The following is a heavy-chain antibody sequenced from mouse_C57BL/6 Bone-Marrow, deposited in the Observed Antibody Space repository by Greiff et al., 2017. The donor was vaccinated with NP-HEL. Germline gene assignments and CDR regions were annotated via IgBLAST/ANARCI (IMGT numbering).Heavy chain of an antibody. CDR3: ARSALYGPFAY. Sequence: VQLQQSGAELARPGASVKLSCKASGYTFTSYGISWVKQRTGQGLEWIGEIYPRSGNTYYNEKFKGKATLTADKSSSTACLELRSLPSEVSAVYFCARSALYGPFAYWGQGTLVTVSA. D-gene: IGHD1-2*01. CDR1: GYTFTSYG. J-gene: IGHJ3*01. CDR2: IYPRSGNT. V-gene: IGHV1-81*01.